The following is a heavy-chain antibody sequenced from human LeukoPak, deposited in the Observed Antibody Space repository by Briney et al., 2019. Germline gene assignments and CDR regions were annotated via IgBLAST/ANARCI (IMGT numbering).Heavy chain of an antibody. D-gene: IGHD1-26*01. V-gene: IGHV2-70*04. CDR1: GSSLSATGMR. J-gene: IGHJ4*02. CDR2: IDWDDDK. Sequence: SGPTLVKPTQTLTLTCTFSGSSLSATGMRVSWIRRPPGKALEWLARIDWDDDKFYSTSLKTRLTISKDTSKNQVVLTMTNMDPVDTATYYCTRAIVGATLSYFDYWGQGALVTVSS. CDR3: TRAIVGATLSYFDY.